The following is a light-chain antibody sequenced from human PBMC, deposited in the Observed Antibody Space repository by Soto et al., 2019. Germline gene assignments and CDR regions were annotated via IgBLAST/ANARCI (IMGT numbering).Light chain of an antibody. CDR1: SSDVGGYGY. V-gene: IGLV2-11*01. CDR3: CSYAGSSTFYV. Sequence: QSALTQPRSVSGSHGQSVTISCTGTSSDVGGYGYVSWYQQHPGKAPKLLIYDVYNRPSGVPDRFSGSKSGNTASLTISGLQAEDEAVYYCCSYAGSSTFYVFGTATKLTVL. CDR2: DVY. J-gene: IGLJ1*01.